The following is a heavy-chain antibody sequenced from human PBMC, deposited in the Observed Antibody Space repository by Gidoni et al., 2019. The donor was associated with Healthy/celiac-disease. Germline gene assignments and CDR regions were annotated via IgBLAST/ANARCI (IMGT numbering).Heavy chain of an antibody. CDR2: IHPSCGST. V-gene: IGHV1-46*01. J-gene: IGHJ6*02. Sequence: QVQLVQSGAEVKKPGAAVKVSCKASGYTFTSDSMHWVRQAPGQGLEWMGIIHPSCGSTSSAQKFQGRVTMTMDTSTSTFYMELSSLRSEDTAVYYCARDPWVDIVAPKQYYYYYGMDVWGQGTTVTVSS. CDR3: ARDPWVDIVAPKQYYYYYGMDV. CDR1: GYTFTSDS. D-gene: IGHD5-12*01.